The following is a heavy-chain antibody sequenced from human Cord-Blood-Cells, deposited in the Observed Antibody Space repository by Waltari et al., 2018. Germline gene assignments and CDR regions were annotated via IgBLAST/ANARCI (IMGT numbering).Heavy chain of an antibody. D-gene: IGHD1-7*01. J-gene: IGHJ4*02. CDR2: IYYSGST. CDR3: ASKWNYYFDY. CDR1: AGSISSSSYY. Sequence: QLQLQESSPGLVKPSDTLSLPFTVSAGSISSSSYYCGWIRPPPGKGLEWIGSIYYSGSTYYNPSLKSRVTISVDTSKNQFSLKLSSVTAADTAVYYCASKWNYYFDYWGQGTLVTVSS. V-gene: IGHV4-39*01.